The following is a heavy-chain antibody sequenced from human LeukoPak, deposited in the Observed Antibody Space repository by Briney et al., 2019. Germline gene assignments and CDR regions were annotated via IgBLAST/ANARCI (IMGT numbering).Heavy chain of an antibody. CDR3: AKDGYSSSWYGTAYNWFDP. J-gene: IGHJ5*02. CDR2: ISWDSGSM. V-gene: IGHV3-9*01. Sequence: PGRSLRLSCAASGFTFDDYAMHWVRQAPGKGLEWVSGISWDSGSMGYADSVKGRFTISRDNAKNSLYLHMNSLRAEDTALYYCAKDGYSSSWYGTAYNWFDPWGQGTLVTVSS. CDR1: GFTFDDYA. D-gene: IGHD6-13*01.